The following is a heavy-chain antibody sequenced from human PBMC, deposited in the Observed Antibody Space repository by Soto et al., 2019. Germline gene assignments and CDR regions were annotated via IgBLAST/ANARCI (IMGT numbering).Heavy chain of an antibody. V-gene: IGHV3-48*03. CDR2: ITGSGGAM. CDR3: AKVSPLILGSTL. Sequence: GGSLRLSCTASGFAFSSSEMNWFRQAPGKGLEWVAYITGSGGAMFHADSVKGRFSISRDNAKNSLFLEMNSLTADDTGVYYCAKVSPLILGSTLWGQGTRVTAPQ. J-gene: IGHJ4*02. CDR1: GFAFSSSE. D-gene: IGHD3-9*01.